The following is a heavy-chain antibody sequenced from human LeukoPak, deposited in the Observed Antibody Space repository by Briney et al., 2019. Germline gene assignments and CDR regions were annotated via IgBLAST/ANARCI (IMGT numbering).Heavy chain of an antibody. D-gene: IGHD6-19*01. CDR1: GDSISSSY. V-gene: IGHV4-59*01. CDR3: AKASRPGGWSPFDS. Sequence: SETLSLICTVSGDSISSSYWSWIRQPPGKLLEWIGYIYDSGTTNYSPSLRSRVTISVDTAKNQFSLKLRSVPAADTAVSYCAKASRPGGWSPFDSWGQGTLVTVSS. J-gene: IGHJ4*02. CDR2: IYDSGTT.